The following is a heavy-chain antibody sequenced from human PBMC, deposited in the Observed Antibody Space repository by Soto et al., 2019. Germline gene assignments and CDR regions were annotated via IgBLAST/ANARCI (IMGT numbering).Heavy chain of an antibody. J-gene: IGHJ4*02. V-gene: IGHV4-31*03. Sequence: SETLSLTCTVSGGSISSGGYYWSWIRQHPGKGLEWIGYIYYSGSTYYNPSLKSRVTISVDTSKNQFSLKLSSVTAADTAVYYCARAGWFGELSGLNYWGQGTLVTVYS. D-gene: IGHD3-10*01. CDR1: GGSISSGGYY. CDR3: ARAGWFGELSGLNY. CDR2: IYYSGST.